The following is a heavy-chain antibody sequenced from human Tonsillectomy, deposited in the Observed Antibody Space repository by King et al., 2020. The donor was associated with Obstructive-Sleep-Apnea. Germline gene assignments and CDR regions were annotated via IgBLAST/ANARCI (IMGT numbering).Heavy chain of an antibody. J-gene: IGHJ4*02. D-gene: IGHD6-25*01. CDR3: AKDHGYSGAQYYFDY. Sequence: VQLVESGGGVVQPGGSLRLSCAASGFTFSNFAMHWVRQAPGKGLEWVAVISHDGNSKYYADSVRGRFTISSDRSKNTLFLQMNSLRAEDTAVYYCAKDHGYSGAQYYFDYWGQGTLVTVSS. CDR1: GFTFSNFA. CDR2: ISHDGNSK. V-gene: IGHV3-30*18.